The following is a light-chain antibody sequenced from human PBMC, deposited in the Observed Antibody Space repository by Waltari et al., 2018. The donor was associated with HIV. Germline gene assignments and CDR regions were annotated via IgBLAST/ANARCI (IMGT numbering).Light chain of an antibody. J-gene: IGKJ1*01. V-gene: IGKV3-20*01. CDR1: QSVSSSY. Sequence: EIVLTQSPGTLSLSPGERATLSCRASQSVSSSYLAWYQQKPGQAPRLLIYGASSRATGIPDRFSGSGSGTDFTLTISRLEPEDFAMYYCQHYATSRTWTFGQGTKMEIK. CDR2: GAS. CDR3: QHYATSRTWT.